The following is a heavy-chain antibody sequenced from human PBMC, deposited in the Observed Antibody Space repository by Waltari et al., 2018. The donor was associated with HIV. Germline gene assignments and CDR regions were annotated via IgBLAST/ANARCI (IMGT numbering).Heavy chain of an antibody. D-gene: IGHD6-19*01. CDR3: ARRNGSGWFSFDN. CDR2: INTNSGNP. J-gene: IGHJ4*02. Sequence: QVQLVQSGSELKKPGASVNISCKASGYTFTSYALNWVRQAPGQGLEWMGWINTNSGNPPYAQGFTGRFVVSLDTSVSTTYLQITSLKAEDTAVYYCARRNGSGWFSFDNWGQGTLVTVSS. CDR1: GYTFTSYA. V-gene: IGHV7-4-1*02.